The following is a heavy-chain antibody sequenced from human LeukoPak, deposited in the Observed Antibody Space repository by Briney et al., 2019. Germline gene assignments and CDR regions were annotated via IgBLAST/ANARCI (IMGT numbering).Heavy chain of an antibody. CDR2: ISGSGGST. V-gene: IGHV3-23*01. CDR1: GFTFSSYA. CDR3: ATVRGCGGDCYYIDY. D-gene: IGHD2-21*02. J-gene: IGHJ4*02. Sequence: GGSLRLSCAASGFTFSSYAMSWVRQAPGKGLEWVSAISGSGGSTYYADFVKGRFTISRDNSKNTLYLQMNSLRAEDTAVYYCATVRGCGGDCYYIDYWGQGTLVTVSS.